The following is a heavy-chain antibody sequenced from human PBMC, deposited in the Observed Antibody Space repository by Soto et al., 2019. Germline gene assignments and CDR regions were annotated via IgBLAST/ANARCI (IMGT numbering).Heavy chain of an antibody. CDR1: GLIFSDYH. CDR2: IRRKANSYTT. J-gene: IGHJ6*01. CDR3: AMLGGWSGGSSGMDV. D-gene: IGHD6-19*01. Sequence: EVQLVESGGGLVQPGGSLRLSCAASGLIFSDYHMDWVRQAPGKGLEWVGRIRRKANSYTTEYAASVKGRFTLSRDDSKNSLYLQMNSLKSEDTAVYYCAMLGGWSGGSSGMDVWGQWTTVTVSS. V-gene: IGHV3-72*01.